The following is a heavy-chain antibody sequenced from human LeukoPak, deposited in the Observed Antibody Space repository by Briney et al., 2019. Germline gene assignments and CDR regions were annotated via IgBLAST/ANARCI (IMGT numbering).Heavy chain of an antibody. CDR2: IYPGDSDT. CDR3: ARRRDGYNGGFDY. CDR1: GYSFTSYW. D-gene: IGHD5-24*01. J-gene: IGHJ4*02. V-gene: IGHV5-51*01. Sequence: GESLKISCKGSGYSFTSYWIGWVRQMPGKGLEWMGIIYPGDSDTRYSPSFRGQVTISADKSISTAYLQWSSLKASDTATYYCARRRDGYNGGFDYWGQGTLVTVSS.